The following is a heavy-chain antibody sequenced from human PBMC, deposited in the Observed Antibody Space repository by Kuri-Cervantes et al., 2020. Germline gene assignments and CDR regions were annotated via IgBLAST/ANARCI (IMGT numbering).Heavy chain of an antibody. Sequence: GGSLRLSCAASGFTFSSYAMHWVRQAPGKGLEWVAVISYDGSNKYYADSVKGRFTISRDNSKNTLYLQMNSLRAEDTAVYYCAKDRGYSGSYGPTLTDAFDIWGQGTMVTVSS. D-gene: IGHD1-26*01. J-gene: IGHJ3*02. V-gene: IGHV3-30-3*01. CDR2: ISYDGSNK. CDR3: AKDRGYSGSYGPTLTDAFDI. CDR1: GFTFSSYA.